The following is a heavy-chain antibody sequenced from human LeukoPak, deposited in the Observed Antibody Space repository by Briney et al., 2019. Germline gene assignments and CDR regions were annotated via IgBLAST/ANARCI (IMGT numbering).Heavy chain of an antibody. CDR3: ARACSGGSCYLAAFDI. CDR1: GFTFSGYA. CDR2: ISDSGGST. J-gene: IGHJ3*02. D-gene: IGHD2-15*01. V-gene: IGHV3-23*01. Sequence: GGSLRLSCAASGFTFSGYAMSWVRQAPGKGLEWVSAISDSGGSTYYADSVKGRFTISRDNSKNTLYLQVNSLRAGDTAVYYCARACSGGSCYLAAFDIWGQGTMVTVSS.